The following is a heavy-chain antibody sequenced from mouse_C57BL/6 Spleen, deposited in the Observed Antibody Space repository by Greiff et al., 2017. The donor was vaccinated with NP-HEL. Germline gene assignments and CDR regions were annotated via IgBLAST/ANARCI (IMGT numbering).Heavy chain of an antibody. CDR1: GYTFTDYY. J-gene: IGHJ2*01. Sequence: VQLQQSGPELVKPGASVKISCKASGYTFTDYYMNWVKQSHGKSLEWIGDINPNNGGTSYNQKFKGKATLTVDKSSSTAYMELRSLTSEDSAVYYCARKGYCDYWGQGTTLTVSS. CDR3: ARKGYCDY. V-gene: IGHV1-26*01. CDR2: INPNNGGT.